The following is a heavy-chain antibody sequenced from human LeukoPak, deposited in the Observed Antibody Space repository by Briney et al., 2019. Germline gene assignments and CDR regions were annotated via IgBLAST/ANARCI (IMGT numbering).Heavy chain of an antibody. Sequence: ASVKVSCKASGYTFTGYFMHWVRQAPGQGLDWMGWINPNTGGTKYAQKFQGRVTMTRDTPIGTAYMELSTVTSDDTAVYFCARVHATGYFSLDLGYWGQGTLVTVSS. D-gene: IGHD3-9*01. CDR3: ARVHATGYFSLDLGY. CDR2: INPNTGGT. J-gene: IGHJ4*02. V-gene: IGHV1-2*02. CDR1: GYTFTGYF.